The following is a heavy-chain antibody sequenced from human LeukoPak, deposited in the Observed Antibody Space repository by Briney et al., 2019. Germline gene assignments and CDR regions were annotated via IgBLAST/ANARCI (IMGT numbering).Heavy chain of an antibody. CDR2: ICYSGST. CDR3: ARGAAGYSYG. J-gene: IGHJ4*02. Sequence: PSETLSLTRTVSGGSISSYYWSWIRQPPGKGLEWIGHICYSGSTNYNPSLKSRVTISIDTSKNQFSLRLSSVTAADTAVYYCARGAAGYSYGWGQGTLVTVSS. V-gene: IGHV4-59*01. D-gene: IGHD5-18*01. CDR1: GGSISSYY.